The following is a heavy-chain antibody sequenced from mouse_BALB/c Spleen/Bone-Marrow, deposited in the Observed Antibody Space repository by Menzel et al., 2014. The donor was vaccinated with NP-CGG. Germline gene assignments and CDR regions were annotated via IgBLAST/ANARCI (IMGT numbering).Heavy chain of an antibody. CDR2: IWAGGGT. Sequence: VQLQQSGPGLVAPSQSLSITCTVSGFSLSSYGVHWVRQPPGKGLERLGVIWAGGGTNYNSALMSRLSISKDNSKTXALLKINSLQTDDTAMYYCARTYFYGMDYWGQGTSVTVSS. D-gene: IGHD1-1*01. V-gene: IGHV2-9*02. CDR3: ARTYFYGMDY. J-gene: IGHJ4*01. CDR1: GFSLSSYG.